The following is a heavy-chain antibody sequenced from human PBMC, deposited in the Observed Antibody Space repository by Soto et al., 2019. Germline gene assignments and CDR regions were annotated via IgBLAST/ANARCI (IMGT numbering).Heavy chain of an antibody. Sequence: PGGSLRLSCAVSGFTLSNVWKNWVRQAPGKGPEWVGRIKSKTDGGTVEYAAPVKDRFTISRDDSENTLYLQMNSLKSEDTAVYYCSHGYYQYFESWGQGTLVTVSS. CDR2: IKSKTDGGTV. V-gene: IGHV3-15*07. J-gene: IGHJ4*02. CDR3: SHGYYQYFES. D-gene: IGHD5-18*01. CDR1: GFTLSNVW.